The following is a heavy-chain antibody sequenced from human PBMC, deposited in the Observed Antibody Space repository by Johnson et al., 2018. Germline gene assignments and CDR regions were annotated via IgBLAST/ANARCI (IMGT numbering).Heavy chain of an antibody. CDR3: AKSAGYASSWYKDY. Sequence: VQLVQSGGGLVQPGGSLRLSCAASGFTFSSYAMSWVRQAPGKGLEWVSDITGSGASTYYADSVKGRFTISRDNSKNTLYLQMSIVRVEDTAIYYCAKSAGYASSWYKDYWGQGXLVTVSA. V-gene: IGHV3-23*04. D-gene: IGHD6-13*01. CDR1: GFTFSSYA. CDR2: ITGSGAST. J-gene: IGHJ4*02.